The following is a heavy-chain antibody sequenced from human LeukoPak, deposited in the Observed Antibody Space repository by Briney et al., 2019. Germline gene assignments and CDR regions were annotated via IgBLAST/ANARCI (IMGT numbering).Heavy chain of an antibody. CDR2: TYSAGT. J-gene: IGHJ6*03. CDR3: ARVRTDYDFWSGYRYYYYYMDV. Sequence: GGSLTLSCAASGFTVSSNFMSWVRQAPGKGLEWVSITYSAGTYYPDSVKGRSTISRDNSKNTLDLQMNSLRVEDTAVYYCARVRTDYDFWSGYRYYYYYMDVWGKGTTVTVSS. CDR1: GFTVSSNF. V-gene: IGHV3-53*01. D-gene: IGHD3-3*01.